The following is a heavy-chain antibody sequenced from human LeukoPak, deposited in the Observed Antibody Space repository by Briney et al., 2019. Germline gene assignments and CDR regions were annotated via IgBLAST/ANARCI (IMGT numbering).Heavy chain of an antibody. D-gene: IGHD4-23*01. Sequence: ASVKVSCKASGYTFTSNGISWVRQAPGQGLEWMGWISAYNGNTNYAQKLQGRVTMTTDTSTSTAYMELRSLRSDDTAVYYCARGTTVVTEYYMDVWGKGTTVTVSS. CDR1: GYTFTSNG. V-gene: IGHV1-18*01. CDR2: ISAYNGNT. J-gene: IGHJ6*03. CDR3: ARGTTVVTEYYMDV.